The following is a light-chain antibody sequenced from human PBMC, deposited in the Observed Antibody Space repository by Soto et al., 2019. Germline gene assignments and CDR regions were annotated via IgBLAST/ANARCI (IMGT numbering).Light chain of an antibody. CDR2: GPS. CDR3: QQYNDWPPS. CDR1: QRIGRD. Sequence: EILLTQTPAILFASPGDAITLSCRASQRIGRDLAWYQQRRGQSPRLLMYGPSTRATGVPARFSGSGSGAESTLTISNLQAEDFALYYCQQYNDWPPSFGGGTKVEI. V-gene: IGKV3-15*01. J-gene: IGKJ4*01.